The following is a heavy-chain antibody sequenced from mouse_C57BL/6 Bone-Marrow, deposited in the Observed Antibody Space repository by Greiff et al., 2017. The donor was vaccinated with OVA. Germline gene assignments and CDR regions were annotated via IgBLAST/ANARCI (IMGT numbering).Heavy chain of an antibody. CDR2: ISNGGGST. D-gene: IGHD2-5*01. CDR3: ARRSNYDAMDY. V-gene: IGHV5-12*01. J-gene: IGHJ4*01. Sequence: EVQLVESGGGLVQPGGSLKLSCAASGFTFSDYYMYWVRQTPEKRLEWVAYISNGGGSTYYPDTVKGRFTISRDNAKNTLYLQMSRLKSEDTAMYYCARRSNYDAMDYWGQGTSVTVSS. CDR1: GFTFSDYY.